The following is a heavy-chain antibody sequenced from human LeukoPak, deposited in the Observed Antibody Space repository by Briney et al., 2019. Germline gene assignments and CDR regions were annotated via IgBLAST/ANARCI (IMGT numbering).Heavy chain of an antibody. Sequence: SPSETLSLTCAVYGGSFSGYYWNWIRQHPGKGLEWIGYIYYSGSTYYNPSLKSRVTISVDTSKNQFSLKLSSVTAAGTAVYYCARETGYGDYGHWWFDPWGQGTLVTVSS. CDR3: ARETGYGDYGHWWFDP. V-gene: IGHV4-31*11. CDR2: IYYSGST. CDR1: GGSFSGYY. J-gene: IGHJ5*02. D-gene: IGHD4-17*01.